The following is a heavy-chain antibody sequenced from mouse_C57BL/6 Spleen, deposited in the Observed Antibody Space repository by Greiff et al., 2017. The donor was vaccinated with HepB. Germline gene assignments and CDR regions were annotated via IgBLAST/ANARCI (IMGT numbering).Heavy chain of an antibody. CDR2: ISYDGSN. J-gene: IGHJ2*01. V-gene: IGHV3-6*01. CDR3: ARGLRGFDY. D-gene: IGHD3-1*01. CDR1: GYSITSGYY. Sequence: DVQLQESGPGLVKPSQSLSLTCSVTGYSITSGYYWNWIRQFPGNKLEWMGYISYDGSNNYNPSLKNRISITRDTSKNQFFLKLNSVTTEDTATYYCARGLRGFDYWGQGTTLTVSS.